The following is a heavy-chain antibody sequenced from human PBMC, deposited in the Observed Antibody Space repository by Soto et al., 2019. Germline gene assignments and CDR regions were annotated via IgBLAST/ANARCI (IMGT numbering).Heavy chain of an antibody. CDR2: INAGKGDT. CDR1: GYTFTNHA. D-gene: IGHD1-7*01. Sequence: QVQLVQSGAEEKKPGASVKVSCKASGYTFTNHAIHWVRQAPGQGLEWMGWINAGKGDTKYPQRFQGRVTITRDISASTAYMELSSLRSEDTAVYYCARNILGGTTDYWGPGTLVTVSS. V-gene: IGHV1-3*05. J-gene: IGHJ4*02. CDR3: ARNILGGTTDY.